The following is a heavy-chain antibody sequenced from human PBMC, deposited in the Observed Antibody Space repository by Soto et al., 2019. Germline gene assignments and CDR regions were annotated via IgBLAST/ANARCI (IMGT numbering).Heavy chain of an antibody. Sequence: PSETLSLTCAVYGGSFGGYYWIWIRQPPGKGLEWIGEINHSGSTNYNPSLKSRVTISVDTSKNQFSLKLSSVTAADTAVYYCARGTGAYGSGSYQSYYYYYGMDVWGQGTTVTV. CDR2: INHSGST. CDR1: GGSFGGYY. V-gene: IGHV4-34*01. CDR3: ARGTGAYGSGSYQSYYYYYGMDV. J-gene: IGHJ6*02. D-gene: IGHD3-10*01.